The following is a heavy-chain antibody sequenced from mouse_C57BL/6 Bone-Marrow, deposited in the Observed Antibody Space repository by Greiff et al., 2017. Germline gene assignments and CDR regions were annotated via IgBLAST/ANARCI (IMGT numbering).Heavy chain of an antibody. V-gene: IGHV3-6*01. Sequence: EVKLQESGPGLVKPSQSLSLTCSVTGYSITSCYYWNWIRQFPGNKLEWMGYISYDGSNNYNPSLKNRISITRDTSKNQFFLKLNSVTTEDTATYYCARAGLGPAWFAYWGQGTLVTVSA. D-gene: IGHD4-1*01. J-gene: IGHJ3*01. CDR1: GYSITSCYY. CDR2: ISYDGSN. CDR3: ARAGLGPAWFAY.